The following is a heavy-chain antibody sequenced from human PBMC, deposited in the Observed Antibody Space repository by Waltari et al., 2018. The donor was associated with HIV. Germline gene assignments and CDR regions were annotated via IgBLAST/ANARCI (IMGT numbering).Heavy chain of an antibody. CDR2: LYHSGST. V-gene: IGHV4-4*02. Sequence: QVQLQESGPGLVKPSGTLSLTCAVSGGSISSSNWWSWVRQPPGKGLEWIGELYHSGSTNYNPSLKSRVTISVDKSKNQFSLKLSSVTAADTAVYYCARGPLHYDFWSGIYYYYYYGMDVWGQGTTVTVSS. CDR1: GGSISSSNW. J-gene: IGHJ6*02. D-gene: IGHD3-3*01. CDR3: ARGPLHYDFWSGIYYYYYYGMDV.